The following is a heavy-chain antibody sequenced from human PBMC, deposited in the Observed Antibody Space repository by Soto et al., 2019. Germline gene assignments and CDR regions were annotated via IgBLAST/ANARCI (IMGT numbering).Heavy chain of an antibody. Sequence: QVQLQESGPGLVKPSQTLSLTCTVSGGSISSGAYYWSWIRQHPGKGLEWIGYIYYSGSTYYIPSLKSRVTISVDTSKNQFSLKLSSVTAADTAVYYCAIYDSSGSRGFQHWGQGTLVTVSS. CDR1: GGSISSGAYY. CDR3: AIYDSSGSRGFQH. J-gene: IGHJ1*01. V-gene: IGHV4-31*03. CDR2: IYYSGST. D-gene: IGHD3-22*01.